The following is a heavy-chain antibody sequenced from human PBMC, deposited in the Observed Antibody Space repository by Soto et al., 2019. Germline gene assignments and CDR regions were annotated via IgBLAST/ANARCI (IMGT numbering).Heavy chain of an antibody. Sequence: QVQLRESSPGLVKPSGTLSLTCAVSGGSISSNHWWNWVRQSPGKGLEWIGEIYHSWSTNDNLSLNRRITMSVNKSKNQFSLRLNSVTAADTATYFCARFPCGDNFDYYGMVVWGQGTTVTVSS. CDR1: GGSISSNHW. D-gene: IGHD1-20*01. J-gene: IGHJ6*02. CDR2: IYHSWST. CDR3: ARFPCGDNFDYYGMVV. V-gene: IGHV4-4*02.